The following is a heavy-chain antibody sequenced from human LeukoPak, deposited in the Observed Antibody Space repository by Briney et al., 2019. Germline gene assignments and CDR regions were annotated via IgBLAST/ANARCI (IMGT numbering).Heavy chain of an antibody. CDR2: ISSNGGST. CDR1: GFTFRSSA. D-gene: IGHD1-26*01. J-gene: IGHJ4*02. V-gene: IGHV3-64*02. CDR3: ARGSGSYYGAVDY. Sequence: GGSLRLSCAASGFTFRSSAMLWVRQAPGKGLEYVSAISSNGGSTYYADSVKGRFTISRDNSKNTLYLQMGSLRAEDMAVYYCARGSGSYYGAVDYWGQGTLVTVSS.